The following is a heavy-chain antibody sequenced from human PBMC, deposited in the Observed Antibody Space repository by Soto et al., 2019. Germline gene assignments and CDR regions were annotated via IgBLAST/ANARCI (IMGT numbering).Heavy chain of an antibody. CDR3: ARGRKWGYRFES. V-gene: IGHV1-69*06. Sequence: QVQLVQSGAEVKKPGSSVKVSCEASGGTFSGHAISWVRQAPGQGPEWMGGLIPLFGTTQHAQNFQDRITIAADKSTSTAYMELTSLRFEDTAIYYCARGRKWGYRFESWGPGTLVPVSS. CDR2: LIPLFGTT. CDR1: GGTFSGHA. J-gene: IGHJ4*02. D-gene: IGHD1-26*01.